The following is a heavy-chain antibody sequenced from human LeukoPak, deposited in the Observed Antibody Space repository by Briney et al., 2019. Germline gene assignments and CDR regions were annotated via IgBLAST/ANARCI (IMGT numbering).Heavy chain of an antibody. Sequence: ASVKVSCKASGYTFTSYYMHWVRQAPGQGLEWMGIINPSGGSTSYAQKFQGRVTITRDTSTSTVYMELSSLRSEDTAVYYCARDSPLELIDYWGQGTLVTVSS. V-gene: IGHV1-46*01. J-gene: IGHJ4*02. D-gene: IGHD1-7*01. CDR2: INPSGGST. CDR3: ARDSPLELIDY. CDR1: GYTFTSYY.